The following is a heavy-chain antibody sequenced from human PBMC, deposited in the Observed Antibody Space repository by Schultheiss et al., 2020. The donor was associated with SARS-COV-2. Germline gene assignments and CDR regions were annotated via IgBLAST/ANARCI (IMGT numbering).Heavy chain of an antibody. D-gene: IGHD1-26*01. CDR1: GFSLSNARMG. Sequence: SGPTLVKPTETLTLTCTVSGFSLSNARMGVSWIRQPPGKALEWLAHIFSNDEKSYSTSLKSRLTISKDTSKSQVVLTMTNMDPVDTATYYCARIQWAAGTGFDLWGRGTLVTVSS. V-gene: IGHV2-26*01. CDR2: IFSNDEK. CDR3: ARIQWAAGTGFDL. J-gene: IGHJ2*01.